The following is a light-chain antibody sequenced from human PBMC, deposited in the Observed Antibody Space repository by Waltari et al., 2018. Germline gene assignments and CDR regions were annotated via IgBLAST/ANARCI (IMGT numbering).Light chain of an antibody. V-gene: IGLV8-61*01. CDR3: ALYMGSGIWV. J-gene: IGLJ3*02. CDR1: SGSISTTSY. Sequence: QTVVTQEPSLSVSPGGTVPLTCAFSSGSISTTSYATWYQQRPGQAPRTLVYKANSRSSGVPDRFSGSSLGNKAALTVTGAQADDESDYYCALYMGSGIWVFGGGTKLTVL. CDR2: KAN.